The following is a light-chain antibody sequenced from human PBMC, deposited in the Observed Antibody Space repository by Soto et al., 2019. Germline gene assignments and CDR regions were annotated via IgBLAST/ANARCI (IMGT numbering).Light chain of an antibody. J-gene: IGKJ2*01. Sequence: DIQMTQSPSSLSASVRDRVTITCRASQSISNYLNWYQQKPGKAPILLIYAVYNLQSGVPSRFSGSGSGTDFTLTINSLQPEDFATYYCQQSYNTPYTFGQGTKLE. CDR2: AVY. V-gene: IGKV1-39*01. CDR3: QQSYNTPYT. CDR1: QSISNY.